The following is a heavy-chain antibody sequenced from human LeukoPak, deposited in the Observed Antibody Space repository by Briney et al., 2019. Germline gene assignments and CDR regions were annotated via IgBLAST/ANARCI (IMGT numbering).Heavy chain of an antibody. Sequence: ASVKVSCKTSGYTFTYYVISWVRQAPGQGLEWMGWINAYNGNTNDAQKFQGRVTMTTDTSTSTAYMELRSLRSGDTAVYYCARGEKLYDYWGQGTLVSVSS. CDR1: GYTFTYYV. CDR3: ARGEKLYDY. J-gene: IGHJ4*02. CDR2: INAYNGNT. V-gene: IGHV1-18*01. D-gene: IGHD1-26*01.